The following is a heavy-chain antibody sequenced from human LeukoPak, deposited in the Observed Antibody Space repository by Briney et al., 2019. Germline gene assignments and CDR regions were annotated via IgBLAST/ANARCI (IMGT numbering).Heavy chain of an antibody. CDR2: INHSGST. CDR1: GGSFSGYY. CDR3: ATAGRERWLQLRY. D-gene: IGHD5-24*01. J-gene: IGHJ4*02. Sequence: SETLSLTCAVYGGSFSGYYWSWIRQPPGKGLEWIGEINHSGSTNYNPSLKSRVTISVDTSKNQFSLKLSSVTAADTAVYYCATAGRERWLQLRYWGQGTLVTVSS. V-gene: IGHV4-34*01.